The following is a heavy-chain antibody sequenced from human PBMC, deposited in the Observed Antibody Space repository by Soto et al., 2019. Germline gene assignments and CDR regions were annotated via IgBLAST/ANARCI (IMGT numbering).Heavy chain of an antibody. J-gene: IGHJ4*02. CDR2: IIPILGIA. CDR1: GGTFSSYT. CDR3: ARDQVADPSLTLDY. V-gene: IGHV1-69*04. D-gene: IGHD6-19*01. Sequence: SVKVSCKASGGTFSSYTISWVRQAPGQGLEWMGRIIPILGIANYAQKFQGRVTITADKSTSTAYMELSSLRSEDTAVYYCARDQVADPSLTLDYWGQGTLVTVSS.